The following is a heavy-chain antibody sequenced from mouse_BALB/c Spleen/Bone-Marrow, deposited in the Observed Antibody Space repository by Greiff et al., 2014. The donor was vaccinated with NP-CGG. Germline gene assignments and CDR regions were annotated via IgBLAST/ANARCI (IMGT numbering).Heavy chain of an antibody. CDR1: GYTFTSYW. CDR3: TRSRDYGNWFAY. V-gene: IGHV1S127*01. CDR2: IDPSDSYT. Sequence: VQLQESGAELVKPGASVKMSCKASGYTFTSYWMHWVKQRPGQGLEWIGVIDPSDSYTSYNQKFKGKATLTADTSSSTAYMQLSSLTSEDSAVYYCTRSRDYGNWFAYWGQGTLVTVSA. J-gene: IGHJ3*01. D-gene: IGHD2-1*01.